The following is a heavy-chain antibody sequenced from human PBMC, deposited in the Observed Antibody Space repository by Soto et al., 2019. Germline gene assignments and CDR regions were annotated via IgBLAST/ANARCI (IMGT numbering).Heavy chain of an antibody. Sequence: GVSLRLSCAASGFTFSSYASHWVRQAPGKGLEWVAVISYDGGNKYYADSVKGRFTISRDNSKNTLYLQMNSLRPEDTAVHYCAKGFYDIAGYVIDYWGQGTLVTVSS. V-gene: IGHV3-30*18. J-gene: IGHJ4*02. CDR2: ISYDGGNK. CDR3: AKGFYDIAGYVIDY. D-gene: IGHD3-22*01. CDR1: GFTFSSYA.